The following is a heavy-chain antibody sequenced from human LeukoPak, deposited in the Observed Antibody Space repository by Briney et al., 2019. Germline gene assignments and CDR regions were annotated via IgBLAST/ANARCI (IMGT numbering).Heavy chain of an antibody. J-gene: IGHJ6*02. Sequence: GGSLRLSCAASRSTFNSYAMSWVRQAPGKGLEWVSVIGGSNGITYYADSVKGRYTISRDNSKKTLYLHVNSLRAEDTAVYYCAKGGGPYYYYGMDVWGQGTTVTVSS. CDR3: AKGGGPYYYYGMDV. CDR1: RSTFNSYA. V-gene: IGHV3-23*01. CDR2: IGGSNGIT. D-gene: IGHD2-15*01.